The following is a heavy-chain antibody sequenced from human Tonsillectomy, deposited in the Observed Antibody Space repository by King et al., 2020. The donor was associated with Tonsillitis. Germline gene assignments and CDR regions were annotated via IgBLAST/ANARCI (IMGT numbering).Heavy chain of an antibody. CDR1: GYSISSGYY. D-gene: IGHD2-15*01. Sequence: QLQESGPGLVKPSETLSLTCAVSGYSISSGYYWGWIRQPPGKGLEWSGSIYHSGSTYYNPSLKSRVTISVDTSKNQFSLKLSSVTAADTAVYYCARDRIVVVVGNWFDPWGQGTLVTVSS. CDR2: IYHSGST. CDR3: ARDRIVVVVGNWFDP. V-gene: IGHV4-38-2*02. J-gene: IGHJ5*02.